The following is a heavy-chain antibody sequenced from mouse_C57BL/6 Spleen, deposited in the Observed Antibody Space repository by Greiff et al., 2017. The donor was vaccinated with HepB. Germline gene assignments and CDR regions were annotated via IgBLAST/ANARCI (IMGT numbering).Heavy chain of an antibody. CDR1: GYSITSGYY. V-gene: IGHV3-6*01. J-gene: IGHJ4*01. Sequence: EVKLMESGPGLVKPSQSLSLTCSVTGYSITSGYYWNWIRQFPGNKLEWMGYISYDGSNNYNPSLKNRISITRDTSKNQFFLKLNSVTTEDTATYYCARDPIYYGYDGAMDYWGQGTSVTVSS. D-gene: IGHD2-2*01. CDR3: ARDPIYYGYDGAMDY. CDR2: ISYDGSN.